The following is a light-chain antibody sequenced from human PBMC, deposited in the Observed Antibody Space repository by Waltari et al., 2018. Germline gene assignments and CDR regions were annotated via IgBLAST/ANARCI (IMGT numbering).Light chain of an antibody. CDR2: EDS. Sequence: SYELTQSPSVSVSPGQTARITCSGAALTKKYAYWFQQKSGLAPVLVMFEDSKRPSGIPERFSGSSSGTMATLTISGAQVEDEADYYCYSTDSSGNYRVFGGGTKLTVL. J-gene: IGLJ3*02. CDR3: YSTDSSGNYRV. V-gene: IGLV3-10*01. CDR1: ALTKKY.